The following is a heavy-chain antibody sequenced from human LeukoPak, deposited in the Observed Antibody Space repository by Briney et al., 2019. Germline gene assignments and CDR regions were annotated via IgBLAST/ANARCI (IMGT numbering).Heavy chain of an antibody. CDR1: GVTFSSYA. CDR2: IIPIFGTA. D-gene: IGHD5-12*01. CDR3: ARRIVATIPIESDAFDI. V-gene: IGHV1-69*13. Sequence: ASVKLSCKASGVTFSSYAISWVRQAPGQGLEWVGGIIPIFGTANYAQKFQGRVTITADESTSTAYMELSSLRSEDTAVYYCARRIVATIPIESDAFDIWGQGTMVTVSS. J-gene: IGHJ3*02.